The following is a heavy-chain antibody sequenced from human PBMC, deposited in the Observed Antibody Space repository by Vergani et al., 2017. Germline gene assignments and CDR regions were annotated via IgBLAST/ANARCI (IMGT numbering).Heavy chain of an antibody. V-gene: IGHV3-73*01. J-gene: IGHJ6*02. CDR2: IISKANSYAT. CDR1: GFTFSGSA. D-gene: IGHD6-13*01. CDR3: TRNIAAYLTYSYDYGMDV. Sequence: EVQLVESGGGLVQPGGSLKLSCAASGFTFSGSAMHWVRQASGQGLEWVGRIISKANSYATVYAASVKGRLTISREDSKNTAYLQMNSLKTEDTAVYYCTRNIAAYLTYSYDYGMDVWGQGTTVTVSS.